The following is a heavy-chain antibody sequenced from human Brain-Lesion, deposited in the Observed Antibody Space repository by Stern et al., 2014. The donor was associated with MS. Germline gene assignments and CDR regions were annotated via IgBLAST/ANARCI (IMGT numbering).Heavy chain of an antibody. CDR1: GFTFTSSA. D-gene: IGHD6-13*01. Sequence: QLVQSGPEVKKPGTSVKVSCKASGFTFTSSAVQWVRQARGQRLEWIGWDVVGSGNTNYAQKFQERVTITRDMSTSTAYMELSSLRSEDTAVYYCAADPTTGSSSWYYIPNWFDPWGQGTLVTVSS. CDR3: AADPTTGSSSWYYIPNWFDP. J-gene: IGHJ5*02. CDR2: DVVGSGNT. V-gene: IGHV1-58*01.